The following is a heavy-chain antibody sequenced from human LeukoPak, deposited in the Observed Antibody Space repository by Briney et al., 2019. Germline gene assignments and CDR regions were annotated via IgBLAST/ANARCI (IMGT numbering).Heavy chain of an antibody. CDR1: GXSFSGYY. Sequence: PSETLSLTCAVYGXSFSGYYWSWIRQPPGKGLEWIGEINHSGSTNYNPSLKSRVTISVDTSKNLFSLKLSSVTAADTAVYYCARGYYYDKGFDYWGQGTLVTVSS. CDR2: INHSGST. D-gene: IGHD3-22*01. CDR3: ARGYYYDKGFDY. V-gene: IGHV4-34*01. J-gene: IGHJ4*02.